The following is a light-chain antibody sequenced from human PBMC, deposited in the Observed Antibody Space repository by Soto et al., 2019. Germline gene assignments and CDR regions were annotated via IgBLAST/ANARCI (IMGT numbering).Light chain of an antibody. V-gene: IGLV1-40*01. J-gene: IGLJ2*01. CDR1: SSNIGAGYD. CDR2: GNS. Sequence: QSVLTQPPSVSGAPGQRVTISCTGSSSNIGAGYDVHWYQQLPGTAPKLLLYGNSNPPSGVPDRFSGSKSGTSASLAITGLQAEDEADYYCQSYDSSLSGSVVFGGGTKLTVL. CDR3: QSYDSSLSGSVV.